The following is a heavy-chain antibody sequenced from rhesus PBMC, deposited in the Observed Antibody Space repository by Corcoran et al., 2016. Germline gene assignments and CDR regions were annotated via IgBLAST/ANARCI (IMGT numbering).Heavy chain of an antibody. CDR3: TRIWTGYYIPFDY. Sequence: DVQLVESGGGLVKPGGSLRLSCVASGFTFSSYEMHLVRQAPGKGLGWGSVISESGGTISYAGSVKGRFTISRDNAKNSLFLQMNSLRAEDTAVYYCTRIWTGYYIPFDYWGQGVLVTVSS. J-gene: IGHJ4*01. D-gene: IGHD3-3*01. CDR2: ISESGGTI. V-gene: IGHV3-100*02. CDR1: GFTFSSYE.